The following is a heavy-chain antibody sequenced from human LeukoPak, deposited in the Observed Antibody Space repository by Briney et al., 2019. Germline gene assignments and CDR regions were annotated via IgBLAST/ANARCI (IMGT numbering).Heavy chain of an antibody. V-gene: IGHV4-38-2*01. D-gene: IGHD1-26*01. Sequence: SETLSLTRAVSGYSISRGYSWGWIRQPPGMGLEWIGNMYHSESTHYNPSLKSRVTISADTSKNQFSLKLTSVTAADTAAYYCARFDHVWETHGMDAFDLWGQGAMVTVSS. J-gene: IGHJ3*01. CDR1: GYSISRGYS. CDR2: MYHSEST. CDR3: ARFDHVWETHGMDAFDL.